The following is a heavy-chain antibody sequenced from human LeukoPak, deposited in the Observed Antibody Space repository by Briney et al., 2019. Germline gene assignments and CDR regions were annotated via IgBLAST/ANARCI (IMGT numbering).Heavy chain of an antibody. CDR3: ARQPSIAAAGNFDY. J-gene: IGHJ4*02. CDR2: IYYSGST. Sequence: SETLSLTCTVSGGSISSSSYYWGWIRQPPGKGLEWIGSIYYSGSTYYNPSLKSRVTISVDTSKNQFSLKLSSETAADTAVYYCARQPSIAAAGNFDYWGQGTLVTVSS. D-gene: IGHD6-13*01. CDR1: GGSISSSSYY. V-gene: IGHV4-39*01.